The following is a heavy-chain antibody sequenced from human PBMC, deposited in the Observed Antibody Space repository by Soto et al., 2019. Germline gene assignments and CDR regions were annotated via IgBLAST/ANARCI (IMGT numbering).Heavy chain of an antibody. CDR1: GDSLSSDDYY. V-gene: IGHV4-30-4*08. CDR2: ISSSGATGST. Sequence: PSETLSLTCTVSGDSLSSDDYYWCWIRQPPGKGLEWMGYISSSGATGSTYYTPSLKIRAILSVDTSNNQFSLKLTSVTAADTAVYFCARGRYCLTGRCFPNWFDSWGQGTLVTVSS. CDR3: ARGRYCLTGRCFPNWFDS. J-gene: IGHJ5*01. D-gene: IGHD2-15*01.